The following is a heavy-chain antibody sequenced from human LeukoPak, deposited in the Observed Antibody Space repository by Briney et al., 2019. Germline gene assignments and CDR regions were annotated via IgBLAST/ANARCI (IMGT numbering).Heavy chain of an antibody. CDR2: VNHSGST. J-gene: IGHJ3*02. CDR1: GDSISSSYY. Sequence: SETLSLTCTVSGDSISSSYYWSWIRQPPGRGLEWIGEVNHSGSTNYNPSLKSRVTISVDTSKNQFSLKLSSVTAADTAVYYCARVSHPSGGAFDIWGQGTMVTVSS. CDR3: ARVSHPSGGAFDI. V-gene: IGHV4-34*01. D-gene: IGHD3-10*01.